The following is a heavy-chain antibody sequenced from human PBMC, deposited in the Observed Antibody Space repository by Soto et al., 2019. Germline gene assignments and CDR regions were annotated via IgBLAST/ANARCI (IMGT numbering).Heavy chain of an antibody. CDR2: IYYSGST. Sequence: QVQLQESGPGLVKPSQTLSLTCTVSGGSISSGDYYWSWIRQPPGKGLEWIGYIYYSGSTYYNPSLKSRVTILVDTSKNQFPLKLSSVTDADTAVYYCARWVGVWGYFDWLLEGRSDKPTAYWGQGTLVTVSS. CDR1: GGSISSGDYY. CDR3: ARWVGVWGYFDWLLEGRSDKPTAY. D-gene: IGHD3-9*01. J-gene: IGHJ4*02. V-gene: IGHV4-30-4*01.